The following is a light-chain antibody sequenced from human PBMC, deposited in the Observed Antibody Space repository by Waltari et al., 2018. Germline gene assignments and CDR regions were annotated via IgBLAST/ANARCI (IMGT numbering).Light chain of an antibody. V-gene: IGKV1-9*01. CDR1: QGISSY. Sequence: DIQLTQSPSFLYASVGDRFTITCRASQGISSYLAWYQQKPGKAPKLLIYAASTLQSGVPSRFIGSGSGTEFTLTISSLQPEDFATYYCQQLNSYPLTFGGGTKVEIK. J-gene: IGKJ4*01. CDR2: AAS. CDR3: QQLNSYPLT.